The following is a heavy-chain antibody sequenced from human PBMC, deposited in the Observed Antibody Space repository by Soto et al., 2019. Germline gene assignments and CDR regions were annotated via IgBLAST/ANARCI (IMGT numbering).Heavy chain of an antibody. Sequence: SETLSLTCTVSGGSISSGGYYWSWIRQHPGKGPEWIGYIYYSGSTYYNPSLKSRVTISVDTSKNQFSLKLSSVTAADTAVYYCARVPSVTYYFDYWGQGTLVTVSS. CDR1: GGSISSGGYY. CDR2: IYYSGST. CDR3: ARVPSVTYYFDY. J-gene: IGHJ4*02. V-gene: IGHV4-31*03. D-gene: IGHD4-17*01.